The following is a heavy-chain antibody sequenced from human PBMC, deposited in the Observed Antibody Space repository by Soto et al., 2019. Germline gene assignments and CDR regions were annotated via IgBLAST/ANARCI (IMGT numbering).Heavy chain of an antibody. CDR2: ITSSSSTI. Sequence: PGGSLRLSCAASGFTFTSNRLNCVRQAPGKGLEWISYITSSSSTIYYADSVKGRFTISRDNAKNSLYLQMNSLRDEDTAVYYCTRGRVGAAYFDYWGQGALVTVSS. V-gene: IGHV3-48*02. CDR3: TRGRVGAAYFDY. D-gene: IGHD3-16*01. CDR1: GFTFTSNR. J-gene: IGHJ4*02.